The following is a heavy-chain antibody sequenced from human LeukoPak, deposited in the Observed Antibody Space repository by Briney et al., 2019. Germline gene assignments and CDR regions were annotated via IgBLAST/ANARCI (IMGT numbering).Heavy chain of an antibody. CDR2: IYYSGST. CDR3: ARRVTSHLKYSSGWYVTDGMDV. J-gene: IGHJ6*02. D-gene: IGHD6-19*01. Sequence: SETLSLTCTVSGGSISSSSYYWGWIRQPPGKGLEWIGSIYYSGSTYYNPSLKSRVTISVDTSKNQFSLKLSSVTAADTAVYYCARRVTSHLKYSSGWYVTDGMDVWGQGTTVTVSS. CDR1: GGSISSSSYY. V-gene: IGHV4-39*07.